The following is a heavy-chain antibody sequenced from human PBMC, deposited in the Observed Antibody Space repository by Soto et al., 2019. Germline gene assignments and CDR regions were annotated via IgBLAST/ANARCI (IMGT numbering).Heavy chain of an antibody. CDR3: ARDKTFGGTIGSAFDS. CDR1: GFTFNNYG. CDR2: IWYDASHK. D-gene: IGHD3-16*01. Sequence: QVQVVESGAGVIKPGTSLRLSCAASGFTFNNYGMHWVRQAPGKGLAWVAVIWYDASHKYYADSVKGRFTISRDNSKNTLYLRMSSLRGEDTAIYYCARDKTFGGTIGSAFDSWGQGTLVTVSS. J-gene: IGHJ4*02. V-gene: IGHV3-33*01.